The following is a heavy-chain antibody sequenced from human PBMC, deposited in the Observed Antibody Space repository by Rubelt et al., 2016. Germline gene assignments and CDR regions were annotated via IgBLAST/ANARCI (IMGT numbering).Heavy chain of an antibody. J-gene: IGHJ4*02. CDR2: IYHSGRT. Sequence: QVQLQQWGAGLLKPSGTLSLTCAVSGGSISSSNWWSWVRQPPGKGLEWIGEIYHSGRTHYNPSLNGGVTISLDKLKNQFSRKLSSVTAADTAVYYCARDQPGYFDYWGQGTLVTVSS. D-gene: IGHD3-10*01. CDR1: GGSISSSNW. V-gene: IGHV4-4*02. CDR3: ARDQPGYFDY.